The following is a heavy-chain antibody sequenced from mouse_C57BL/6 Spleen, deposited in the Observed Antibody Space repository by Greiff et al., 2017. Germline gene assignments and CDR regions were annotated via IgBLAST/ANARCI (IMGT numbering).Heavy chain of an antibody. CDR1: GYTFTSYW. CDR2: IDPTSGGT. CDR3: ARSLIYGYDGGYYFDY. V-gene: IGHV1-72*01. Sequence: QVQLQQPGAELVKPGASVKLSCKASGYTFTSYWMHWVKQRPGRGLEWIGRIDPTSGGTKYNEKFKSKATLTVDKPSSTAYMQLSSLTSEDSAVYYCARSLIYGYDGGYYFDYWGQGTTLTVSS. J-gene: IGHJ2*01. D-gene: IGHD2-2*01.